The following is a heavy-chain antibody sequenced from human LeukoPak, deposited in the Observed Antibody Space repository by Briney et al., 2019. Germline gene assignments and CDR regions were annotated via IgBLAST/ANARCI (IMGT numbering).Heavy chain of an antibody. Sequence: SETLSLTCTVSGGSISSYYWSWIRQPPGKGLEWIGYIYYSGSTNYNPSLKSRVTISVDTSKNQFSLKLSSVTAADTAVYYCARDSSGWAYFDYWGQGTLATVSS. CDR2: IYYSGST. CDR3: ARDSSGWAYFDY. D-gene: IGHD6-19*01. CDR1: GGSISSYY. J-gene: IGHJ4*02. V-gene: IGHV4-59*01.